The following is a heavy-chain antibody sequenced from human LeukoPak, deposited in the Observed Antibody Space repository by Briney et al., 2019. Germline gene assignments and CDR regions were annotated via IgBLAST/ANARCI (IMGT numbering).Heavy chain of an antibody. CDR1: GGSFSGYY. D-gene: IGHD6-13*01. CDR2: INHSGST. V-gene: IGHV4-34*01. Sequence: SETLSLTCAVYGGSFSGYYWSWIRQPPGKGLEWIGEINHSGSTNYNPSLKSRVTISVDTSKNQFSLKLSSVTAADMAVYYCARTAAAGLASDYWGQGTLVAVSS. CDR3: ARTAAAGLASDY. J-gene: IGHJ4*02.